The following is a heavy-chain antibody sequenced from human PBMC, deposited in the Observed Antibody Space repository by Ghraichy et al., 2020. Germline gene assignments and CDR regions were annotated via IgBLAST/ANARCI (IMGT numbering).Heavy chain of an antibody. CDR1: AFTFSTYA. CDR2: ISGRGDRI. J-gene: IGHJ3*02. CDR3: ASQGDIVAAWGAFDI. V-gene: IGHV3-23*01. D-gene: IGHD2-15*01. Sequence: GALNISCVASAFTFSTYAMSWVRQAPGKGLEWVSAISGRGDRIYDADSVKGRFTISRDNSKNTLYLQMNSLRAEDTAVYYCASQGDIVAAWGAFDIWGQGKRVTVSA.